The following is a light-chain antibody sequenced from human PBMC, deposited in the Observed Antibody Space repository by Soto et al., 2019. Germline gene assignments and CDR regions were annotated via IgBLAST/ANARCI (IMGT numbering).Light chain of an antibody. CDR3: QQYNNWQ. Sequence: EIVMTQSRATLSVSPGERATLSCRASQSVSSNLAWYQQKPGQAPRLLIYGASTRATGIPARFSGSGSGTEFTLTISSLQSEDLAVYYCQQYNNWQFGQGTKVDIK. CDR2: GAS. J-gene: IGKJ1*01. V-gene: IGKV3-15*01. CDR1: QSVSSN.